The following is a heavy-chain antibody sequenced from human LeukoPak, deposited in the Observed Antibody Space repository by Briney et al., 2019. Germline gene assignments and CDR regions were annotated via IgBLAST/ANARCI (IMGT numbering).Heavy chain of an antibody. CDR3: ARDREGYEWSFAY. J-gene: IGHJ4*02. CDR2: IYYSGST. V-gene: IGHV4-59*01. CDR1: GGSISSYY. Sequence: SETLSLTCTVSGGSISSYYWSWIRQPPGKGLEWIGYIYYSGSTNYNPSLKSRVTISVDTSKNQFSLKLNSVTAADTAVYYCARDREGYEWSFAYWGQGTLVTVSS. D-gene: IGHD2-15*01.